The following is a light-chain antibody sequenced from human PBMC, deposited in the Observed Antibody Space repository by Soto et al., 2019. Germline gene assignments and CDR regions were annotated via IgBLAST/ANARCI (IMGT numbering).Light chain of an antibody. CDR2: GVS. V-gene: IGKV3-15*01. J-gene: IGKJ4*01. CDR3: QQYSQWPLT. Sequence: EIVMTQSPATLSVSPGERATLSCRASQSVTRNLAWYQQKPGQAPRLLMYGVSTRATGIPARFGGSGSATEFTLTISSLQSEDVAVYYCQQYSQWPLTFGGGTKVEIK. CDR1: QSVTRN.